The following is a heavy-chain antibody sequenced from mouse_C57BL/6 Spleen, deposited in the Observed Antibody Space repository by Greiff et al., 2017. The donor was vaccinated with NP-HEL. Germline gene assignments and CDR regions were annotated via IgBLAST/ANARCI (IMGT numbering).Heavy chain of an antibody. J-gene: IGHJ4*01. CDR3: ARRSLYDYDEGYAMDY. CDR2: IYPRSGNT. D-gene: IGHD2-4*01. V-gene: IGHV1-81*01. Sequence: VQLQESGAELARPGASVKLSCKASGYTFTSYGISWVKQRTGQGLEWIGEIYPRSGNTYYNEKFKGKATLTADKSSSTAYMELRSLTSEDSAVYFCARRSLYDYDEGYAMDYWGQGTSVTVSS. CDR1: GYTFTSYG.